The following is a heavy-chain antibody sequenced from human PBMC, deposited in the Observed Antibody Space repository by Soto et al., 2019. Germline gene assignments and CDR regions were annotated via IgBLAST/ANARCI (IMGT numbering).Heavy chain of an antibody. Sequence: ASVKVSCKASGYTFTNYVISWVRQAPGQGLEWMGWISASNGNTNYAQRLQGRVTMATDSSTDTAYMELRSLRSDDTTVYYCAREALGYSYGSFDYWGQGTLVTVSS. J-gene: IGHJ4*02. CDR3: AREALGYSYGSFDY. V-gene: IGHV1-18*04. CDR1: GYTFTNYV. D-gene: IGHD5-18*01. CDR2: ISASNGNT.